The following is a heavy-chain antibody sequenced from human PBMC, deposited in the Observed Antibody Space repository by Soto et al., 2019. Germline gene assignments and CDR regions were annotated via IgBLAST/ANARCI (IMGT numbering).Heavy chain of an antibody. D-gene: IGHD3-22*01. V-gene: IGHV3-33*05. CDR2: ISYDGHNT. CDR1: GFTFSDFA. Sequence: SLRLSCVASGFTFSDFAMHWVRQAPGKGLEWVAVISYDGHNTYYADSVKGRFTISRDNAKNTLYLQMSSLRVEDTGVYYCARAIAYYGLDVWGQGTTVTVS. CDR3: ARAIAYYGLDV. J-gene: IGHJ6*02.